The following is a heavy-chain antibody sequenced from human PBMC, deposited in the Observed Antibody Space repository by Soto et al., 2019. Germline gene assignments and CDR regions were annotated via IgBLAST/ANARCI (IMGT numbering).Heavy chain of an antibody. D-gene: IGHD2-2*01. CDR2: IIPILGIA. Sequence: QVQLVQSGAEVKKPGSSVKVSCKASGGTFSSYTISWVRQAPGQGLEWMGRIIPILGIANYAQKFQGRVTXXAXKXXSTAYMELSSLRSEDTAVYYCARGSVVPDYYGMDVWGQGTTVTVSS. J-gene: IGHJ6*02. CDR3: ARGSVVPDYYGMDV. CDR1: GGTFSSYT. V-gene: IGHV1-69*02.